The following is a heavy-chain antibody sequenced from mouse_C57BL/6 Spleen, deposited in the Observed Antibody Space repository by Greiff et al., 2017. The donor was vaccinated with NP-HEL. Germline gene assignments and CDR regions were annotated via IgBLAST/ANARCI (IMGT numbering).Heavy chain of an antibody. V-gene: IGHV5-4*01. CDR2: ISDGGSYT. CDR1: GFTFSSYA. Sequence: DVQLVESGGGLVKPGGSLKLSCAASGFTFSSYAMSWVRQTPDKRLEWVATISDGGSYTYYPDNVKGRFTISRDNDKNNLYLQMSHLKSEDTAMYYCATDEGYWGQGTTLTVSS. CDR3: ATDEGY. J-gene: IGHJ2*01.